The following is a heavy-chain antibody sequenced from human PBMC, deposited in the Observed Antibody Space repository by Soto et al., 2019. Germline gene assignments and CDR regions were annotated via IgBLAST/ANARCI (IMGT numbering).Heavy chain of an antibody. CDR1: GGTFTSYI. Sequence: QVQLVQSGAEVKKPGSSVKVSCKASGGTFTSYIIAWVRQAPGQGFEWMGGVIPLFNTSNYARKFQGRVTITADESTRTAYMELSSLRSEDTAVFYCAVGDHYYDSSGYYFDYWGQGTVVPVSS. CDR2: VIPLFNTS. V-gene: IGHV1-69*01. D-gene: IGHD3-22*01. CDR3: AVGDHYYDSSGYYFDY. J-gene: IGHJ4*02.